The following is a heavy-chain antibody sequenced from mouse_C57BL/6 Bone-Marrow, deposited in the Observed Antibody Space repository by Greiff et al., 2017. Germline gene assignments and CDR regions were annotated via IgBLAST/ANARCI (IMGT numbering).Heavy chain of an antibody. CDR2: IDPSDSYT. CDR1: GYTFTSYW. J-gene: IGHJ2*01. Sequence: VQLQQPGAELVMPGASVKLSCKASGYTFTSYWMHWVKQRPGQGLEWIGEIDPSDSYTNYNQKFKGKSTLTVDKSSSTAYMQLSSLTSEDSAVYYCARDPITTVAWFDYWGQGTTLTVSS. V-gene: IGHV1-69*01. D-gene: IGHD1-1*01. CDR3: ARDPITTVAWFDY.